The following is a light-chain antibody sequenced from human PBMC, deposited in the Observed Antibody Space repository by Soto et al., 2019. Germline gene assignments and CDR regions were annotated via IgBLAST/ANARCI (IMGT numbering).Light chain of an antibody. CDR1: QDIRID. V-gene: IGKV1-6*01. CDR3: LQDYIYPWT. CDR2: AAS. J-gene: IGKJ1*01. Sequence: IRVTPTTSSLSASVGDRVTITCRTSQDIRIDLAWYQQRPGKAPNLLISAASSLQSGVPSRFSGSGSGTDFTLTISSLQPEDFATYYCLQDYIYPWTFGQGTKVDIK.